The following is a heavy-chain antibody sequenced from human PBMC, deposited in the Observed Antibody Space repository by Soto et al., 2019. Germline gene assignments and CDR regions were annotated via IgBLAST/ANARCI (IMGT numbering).Heavy chain of an antibody. V-gene: IGHV4-59*01. D-gene: IGHD2-2*01. CDR2: IYYSGST. CDR1: GGSISSYY. Sequence: SETLSLTCTVSGGSISSYYWSWIRQPPGKGLEWIGYIYYSGSTNYNPSLKSRVTISVDTSKNQFSLKLSSVTAADTAVYYCAGAPRRHPDIVVVPAAMLEIDYWGQGTLVTVSS. J-gene: IGHJ4*02. CDR3: AGAPRRHPDIVVVPAAMLEIDY.